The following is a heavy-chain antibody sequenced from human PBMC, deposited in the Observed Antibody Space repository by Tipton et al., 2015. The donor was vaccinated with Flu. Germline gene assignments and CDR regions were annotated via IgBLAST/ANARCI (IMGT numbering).Heavy chain of an antibody. V-gene: IGHV4-39*01. CDR1: SGSIGSTNYF. Sequence: TLSLTCTVSSGSIGSTNYFCAWIRQPPGKRLELIGSIYPSGATYYNPSLKSRVTLSVDTSKSQFSLMLRSVTAADTAIYYCARLSCYDVDLKNFYFDHWGQGVLVTVSS. CDR2: IYPSGAT. D-gene: IGHD3-10*02. J-gene: IGHJ4*02. CDR3: ARLSCYDVDLKNFYFDH.